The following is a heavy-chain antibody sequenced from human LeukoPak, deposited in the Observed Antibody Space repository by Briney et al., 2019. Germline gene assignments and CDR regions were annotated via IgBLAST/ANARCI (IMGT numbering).Heavy chain of an antibody. CDR2: IYYSGST. D-gene: IGHD6-13*01. V-gene: IGHV4-31*03. Sequence: PSETRSLTYSVAGGSISSGTYYWNWIRQHPGKGLEWIGFIYYSGSTYYNPSLKSRVIISVDTSKNQFSLKLSSVTAADTAVYYCARGVAAAPAVRYGMDVWGQGTTVTVSS. J-gene: IGHJ6*02. CDR1: GGSISSGTYY. CDR3: ARGVAAAPAVRYGMDV.